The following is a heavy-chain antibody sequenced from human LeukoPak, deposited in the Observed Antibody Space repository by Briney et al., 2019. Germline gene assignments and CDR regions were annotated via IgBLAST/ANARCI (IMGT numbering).Heavy chain of an antibody. V-gene: IGHV3-30-3*01. CDR2: ISYDGSSK. D-gene: IGHD4-17*01. CDR3: ARDLPLTTVTTGGMDV. Sequence: GSLRLSCAASGFTFSSYAMHWVRQAPGKGLEWVAVISYDGSSKYYADSVKGRFTISRDNSKNTLYLQMNSLRAEDTAVYYCARDLPLTTVTTGGMDVWGQGTTVTVSS. J-gene: IGHJ6*02. CDR1: GFTFSSYA.